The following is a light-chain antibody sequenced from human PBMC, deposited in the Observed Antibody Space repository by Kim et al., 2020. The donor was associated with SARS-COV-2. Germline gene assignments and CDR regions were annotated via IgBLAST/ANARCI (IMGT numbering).Light chain of an antibody. Sequence: SASVGDRVTITCQASQDINNYLNWYEQKSGKAPQVLIYDASNLETGVPSRFSGSGSGTHFTFTISSLQPEDIGTYYCQQYGDVPLTFGGGTKLEI. CDR2: DAS. J-gene: IGKJ4*01. CDR3: QQYGDVPLT. CDR1: QDINNY. V-gene: IGKV1-33*01.